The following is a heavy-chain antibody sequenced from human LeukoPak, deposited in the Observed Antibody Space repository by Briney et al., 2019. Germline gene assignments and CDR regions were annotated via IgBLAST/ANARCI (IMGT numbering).Heavy chain of an antibody. V-gene: IGHV3-23*01. Sequence: ETLSLTCTVSGYSISSGYYWGWIRQPPGKGLEWVSAISGSGGSTYYADSVKGRFTISRDNSKNTLYLQMNSLRAEDTAVYYCARGSGELLFRTYFDYWGQGTLVTVSS. CDR3: ARGSGELLFRTYFDY. J-gene: IGHJ4*02. CDR1: GYSISSGYY. D-gene: IGHD3-10*01. CDR2: ISGSGGST.